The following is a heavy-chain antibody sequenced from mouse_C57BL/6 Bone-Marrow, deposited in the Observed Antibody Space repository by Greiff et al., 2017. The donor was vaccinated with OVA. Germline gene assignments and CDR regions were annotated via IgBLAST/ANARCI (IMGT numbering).Heavy chain of an antibody. CDR1: GYTFTDYY. CDR3: ARWSYGSRIDY. CDR2: INPNNGGT. V-gene: IGHV1-26*01. J-gene: IGHJ2*01. Sequence: EVQLQQSGPELVKPGASVKISCKASGYTFTDYYMNWVKQSHGKSLEWIGDINPNNGGTSYNQKFKGKATLTVDKSSSTAYMELRSLTSEDSAVYYCARWSYGSRIDYWGQGTTLTVSS. D-gene: IGHD1-1*01.